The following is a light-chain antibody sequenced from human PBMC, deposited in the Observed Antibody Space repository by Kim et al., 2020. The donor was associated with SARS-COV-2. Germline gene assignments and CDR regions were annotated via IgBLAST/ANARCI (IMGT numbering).Light chain of an antibody. CDR1: QRLLHSNGSNY. Sequence: QPASISCRSSQRLLHSNGSNYLDWYLLKPGQSPQLLIYLASKRPSGVPDRFSGSASGTDFTLKISRVEAEDVGVYYCMQGLQTPTFGQGTRLEIK. CDR2: LAS. J-gene: IGKJ5*01. V-gene: IGKV2-28*01. CDR3: MQGLQTPT.